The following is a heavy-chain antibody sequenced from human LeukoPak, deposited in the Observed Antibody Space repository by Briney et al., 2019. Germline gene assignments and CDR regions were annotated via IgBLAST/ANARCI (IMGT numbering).Heavy chain of an antibody. J-gene: IGHJ4*02. D-gene: IGHD6-19*01. CDR1: GFSFSSYG. Sequence: PGGSLRLSCAASGFSFSSYGIHWVRQAPGKGLEWVALTSYDGSNKYYGDSVKGRFTVSRDNSKNTLYLQMNSLRAEDTAVYYCAKDNSVAGTLFDYWGQGTLVTVSS. CDR2: TSYDGSNK. CDR3: AKDNSVAGTLFDY. V-gene: IGHV3-30*18.